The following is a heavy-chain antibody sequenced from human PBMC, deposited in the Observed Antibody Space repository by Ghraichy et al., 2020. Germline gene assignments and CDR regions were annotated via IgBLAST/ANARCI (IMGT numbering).Heavy chain of an antibody. V-gene: IGHV6-1*01. D-gene: IGHD6-13*01. CDR3: ARTRATPGTDSPFYYYYMDV. CDR2: TYYRSRWYS. J-gene: IGHJ6*03. Sequence: SQTLSLTCVISGDSVSRNNVAWTWIRQSPSRGLEWLGRTYYRSRWYSDHALSVRTRITITPDTSTNEFSLHLNSVTPEDTAVYFCARTRATPGTDSPFYYYYMDVWGKGTTVTVSS. CDR1: GDSVSRNNVA.